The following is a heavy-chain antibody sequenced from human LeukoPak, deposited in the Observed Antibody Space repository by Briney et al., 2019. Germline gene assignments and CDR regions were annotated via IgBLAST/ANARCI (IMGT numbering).Heavy chain of an antibody. Sequence: LRLSCAASGFTFSDYYMSWIRQPPGKGLEWIGYIYYSGSTYYNPSLKSRVTISVDTSKNQFSLKLSSVTAADTAVYYCARAEGFWSGYPDYWGQGTLVTVSS. CDR3: ARAEGFWSGYPDY. V-gene: IGHV4-30-4*08. D-gene: IGHD3-3*01. J-gene: IGHJ4*02. CDR2: IYYSGST. CDR1: GFTFSDYY.